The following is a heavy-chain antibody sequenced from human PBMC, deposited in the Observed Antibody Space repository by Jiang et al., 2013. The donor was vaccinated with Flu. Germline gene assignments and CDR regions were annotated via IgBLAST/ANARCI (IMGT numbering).Heavy chain of an antibody. CDR1: GFSFSRHN. Sequence: VQLLESGGGLVKPGGSLRLSCVASGFSFSRHNMNWVRQAPGRGLEWVSSISSRSDYIDYADSVKGRVTISRDNAKNSLFLQMNSLRAEDTAFYYCARDITPSGVAGSGLDWGQGTPVIVSS. D-gene: IGHD3-10*01. V-gene: IGHV3-21*06. CDR2: ISSRSDYI. J-gene: IGHJ4*02. CDR3: ARDITPSGVAGSGLD.